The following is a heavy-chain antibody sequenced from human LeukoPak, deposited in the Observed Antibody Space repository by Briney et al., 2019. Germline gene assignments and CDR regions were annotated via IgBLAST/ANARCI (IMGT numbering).Heavy chain of an antibody. Sequence: GGSLRLSCAASGFTFSSYSMNWVRQAPGKGLEWVSSISSSSSYIYYADSVKGRFTISRDNAKTSLYLQMNSLRAEDTAVYYCARGVVVVAARYYFDYWGQGTLVTVSS. D-gene: IGHD2-15*01. J-gene: IGHJ4*02. CDR3: ARGVVVVAARYYFDY. CDR1: GFTFSSYS. V-gene: IGHV3-21*01. CDR2: ISSSSSYI.